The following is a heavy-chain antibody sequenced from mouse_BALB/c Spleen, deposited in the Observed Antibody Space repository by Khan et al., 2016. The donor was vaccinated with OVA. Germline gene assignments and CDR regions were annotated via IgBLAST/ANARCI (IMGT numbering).Heavy chain of an antibody. CDR3: ARVYGGDFDY. CDR2: ISYSGNT. CDR1: GYSITSDYA. D-gene: IGHD1-1*01. Sequence: DVKLQESGPGLVKPSQSLSLTCTVTGYSITSDYAWNWIRQFPGNKLEWMGFISYSGNTNYNPSLKSRISITRDPSGNQFLLQLNSVTTEDTATYYCARVYGGDFDYWGQGTTLTVSS. J-gene: IGHJ2*01. V-gene: IGHV3-2*02.